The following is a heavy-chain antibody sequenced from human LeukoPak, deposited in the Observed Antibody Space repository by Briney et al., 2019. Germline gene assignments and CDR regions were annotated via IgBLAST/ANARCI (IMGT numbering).Heavy chain of an antibody. CDR2: TNYNGEST. CDR3: ARSATVTYHGMDV. J-gene: IGHJ6*02. V-gene: IGHV3-48*03. CDR1: GFTFSSYE. Sequence: GGSLRLSCATSGFTFSSYEMNWVRQAPGRGLEWLSYTNYNGESTYYADSVKGRFTVSRDNAKGSLYLQMNSLRGEDTAVYYCARSATVTYHGMDVWGQGTTVTVSS. D-gene: IGHD4-17*01.